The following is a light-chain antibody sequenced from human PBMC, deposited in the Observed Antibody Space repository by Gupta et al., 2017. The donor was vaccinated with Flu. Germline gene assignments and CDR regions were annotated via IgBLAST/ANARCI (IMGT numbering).Light chain of an antibody. Sequence: DIQMTQSPSSLSASVGDRVTITCRASEDIRNFLGWFQQKPGRAPRSLIYAASSLQSGVPSKFSGTGSGTXFTLIIXSLQPEDSATYYCQHDNSYPYTFGXGTKLEIK. J-gene: IGKJ2*01. CDR2: AAS. CDR3: QHDNSYPYT. V-gene: IGKV1-16*02. CDR1: EDIRNF.